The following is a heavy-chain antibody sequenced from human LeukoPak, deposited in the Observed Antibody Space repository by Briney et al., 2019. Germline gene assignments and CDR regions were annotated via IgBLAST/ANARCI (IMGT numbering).Heavy chain of an antibody. D-gene: IGHD3-22*01. Sequence: GGSLRLSCAASGFTFSSYGMHWVRQAPGKGLEWVAVIWYDGTNKYYADSVKGRFIISRDNSKNTLHLQMNSLRAGDTAVYYCARAAYDSSGYLTVWGQGTLVTVPS. CDR1: GFTFSSYG. J-gene: IGHJ1*01. CDR3: ARAAYDSSGYLTV. CDR2: IWYDGTNK. V-gene: IGHV3-33*01.